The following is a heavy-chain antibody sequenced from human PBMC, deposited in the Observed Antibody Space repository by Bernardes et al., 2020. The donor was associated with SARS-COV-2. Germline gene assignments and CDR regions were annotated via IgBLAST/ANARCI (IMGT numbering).Heavy chain of an antibody. D-gene: IGHD3-3*01. Sequence: ASVKVSCKASGYMFKMYGVSWVRQAPGQGLEWVGWISAYNGNTKIAQRFQGRVSMTTDTSTSTAYLELRGLRSDDTAIYYCAKSPPGVGRISIFGVFIGPDSYHYMDVWGQGTTVTVSS. CDR2: ISAYNGNT. CDR3: AKSPPGVGRISIFGVFIGPDSYHYMDV. J-gene: IGHJ6*02. CDR1: GYMFKMYG. V-gene: IGHV1-18*04.